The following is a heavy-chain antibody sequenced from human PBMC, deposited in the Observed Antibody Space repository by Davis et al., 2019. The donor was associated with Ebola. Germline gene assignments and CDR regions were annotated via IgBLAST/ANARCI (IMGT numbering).Heavy chain of an antibody. Sequence: KISCAASGFTFSSFAMSWVRQAPGQGLEWMGGIIPIFGTANYAQKFQGRVTMTEDTSTDTAYMELSSLRSEDTAVYYCATVFYYYDSSGYFYYFDYWGQGTLVTVSS. CDR2: IIPIFGTA. V-gene: IGHV1-69*06. J-gene: IGHJ4*02. CDR1: GFTFSSFA. CDR3: ATVFYYYDSSGYFYYFDY. D-gene: IGHD3-22*01.